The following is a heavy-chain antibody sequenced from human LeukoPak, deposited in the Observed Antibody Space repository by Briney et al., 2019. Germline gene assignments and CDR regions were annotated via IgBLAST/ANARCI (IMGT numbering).Heavy chain of an antibody. Sequence: PSETLSLTCTVSGGSISSGGYYWSWIRQHPGKGLGWIGYIYYSGSTYYNPSLKSRVTISVDTSKNQFSLKLSSVTAADTAVYYCAKGRYSGYPNNWFDPWGQGTLVTVSS. V-gene: IGHV4-31*03. CDR3: AKGRYSGYPNNWFDP. CDR1: GGSISSGGYY. CDR2: IYYSGST. J-gene: IGHJ5*02. D-gene: IGHD5-12*01.